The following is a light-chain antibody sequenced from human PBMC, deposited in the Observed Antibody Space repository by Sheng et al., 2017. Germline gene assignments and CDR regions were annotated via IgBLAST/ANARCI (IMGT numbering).Light chain of an antibody. CDR3: QQSYSTPFT. Sequence: TLLTQSPGSLSLSPGSRATLSCRASQTVSSTYVAWYQQKHGQAPRLLLFGASSRATGIPDRFSGSGSGTVFTLTISSLQPEDFATYYCQQSYSTPFTFGPGTESGYQT. V-gene: IGKV3-20*01. J-gene: IGKJ3*01. CDR1: QTVSSTY. CDR2: GAS.